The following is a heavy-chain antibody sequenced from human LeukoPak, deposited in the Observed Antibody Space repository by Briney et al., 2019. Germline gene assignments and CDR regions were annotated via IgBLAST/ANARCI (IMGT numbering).Heavy chain of an antibody. CDR1: RGTFSSYA. J-gene: IGHJ4*02. V-gene: IGHV1-69*06. Sequence: APVKVSCKASRGTFSSYAISWVRQAPGQGLEWMGGIIPIFGTANYAQKFQGRVTITADKSTSTAYMELSSLRSEDTAVYYCARLGYGTDAGDDFDYWGQGTLVTVSS. D-gene: IGHD4-17*01. CDR2: IIPIFGTA. CDR3: ARLGYGTDAGDDFDY.